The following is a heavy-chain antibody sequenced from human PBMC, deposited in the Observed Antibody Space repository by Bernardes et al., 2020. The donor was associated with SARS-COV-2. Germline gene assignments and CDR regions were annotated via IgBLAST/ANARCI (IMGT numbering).Heavy chain of an antibody. J-gene: IGHJ4*02. Sequence: GGSLRLSCTASGFTFDDFAMHWVRQLPGKGLEWVSGISWNGDSIGYADSVKGRFTISRDNAKNSLFLQLNSLRADDTALYYCAKDIGPSDHILAGYSMFDHWGQGARVTVSS. D-gene: IGHD3-9*01. CDR1: GFTFDDFA. V-gene: IGHV3-9*01. CDR3: AKDIGPSDHILAGYSMFDH. CDR2: ISWNGDSI.